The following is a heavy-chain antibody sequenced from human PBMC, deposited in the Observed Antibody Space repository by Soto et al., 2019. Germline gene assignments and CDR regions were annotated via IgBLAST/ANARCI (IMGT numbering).Heavy chain of an antibody. CDR2: ISGGGGGS. V-gene: IGHV3-23*01. Sequence: EVVLLESGGGLVQPGGSLRLSCEASGFTFSSFAMSWVRQTPGKGLEWLSVISGGGGGSYYADSVKGRFTISRDNSKNTLYLQMNSLRVEDTAIYYCAKDQLTAGVDYYYYYGMDVWGRGTAVTVSS. J-gene: IGHJ6*02. CDR1: GFTFSSFA. CDR3: AKDQLTAGVDYYYYYGMDV. D-gene: IGHD6-13*01.